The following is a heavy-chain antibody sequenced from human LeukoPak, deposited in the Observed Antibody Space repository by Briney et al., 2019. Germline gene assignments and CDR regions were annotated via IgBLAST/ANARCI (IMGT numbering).Heavy chain of an antibody. D-gene: IGHD6-19*01. CDR1: GFTFSTYG. J-gene: IGHJ5*02. Sequence: GGSLRLSCAASGFTFSTYGTHWVRQAPGKGLEWVAVIAFDGKTTYYADSVKGRFTISRDNAKNTLYLQMNSLRAEDTAVYYCARGADTGYSSDSWGQGTLVTVSS. CDR3: ARGADTGYSSDS. CDR2: IAFDGKTT. V-gene: IGHV3-30*03.